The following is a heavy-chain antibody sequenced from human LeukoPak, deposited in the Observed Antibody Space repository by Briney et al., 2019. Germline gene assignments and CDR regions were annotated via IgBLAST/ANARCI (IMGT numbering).Heavy chain of an antibody. CDR2: ITDSGSSI. CDR3: ARSIGLTGGGVGV. V-gene: IGHV3-11*01. Sequence: GGSLRLSCAASGFTFRDYNMNWVRQAPGQGLEWVSYITDSGSSIRYADSVNGRFTISRDNAKNSLYLQMNSLRAEDSAVYYCARSIGLTGGGVGVWGRGTTVTVSS. J-gene: IGHJ6*02. D-gene: IGHD3-9*01. CDR1: GFTFRDYN.